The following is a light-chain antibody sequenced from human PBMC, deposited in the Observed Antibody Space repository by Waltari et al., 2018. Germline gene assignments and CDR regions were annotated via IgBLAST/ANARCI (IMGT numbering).Light chain of an antibody. V-gene: IGLV2-23*02. CDR3: CSYAGSSILI. CDR2: EVT. J-gene: IGLJ2*01. Sequence: QSALTQPASVSGSPGQSITLPCTGTSSDVGRYNLLPWYQHHPGKAPKLMIYEVTKRPSGVSNRFSGSKSGNTASLTISGLQAEDEADYYCCSYAGSSILIFGGGTKLTVL. CDR1: SSDVGRYNL.